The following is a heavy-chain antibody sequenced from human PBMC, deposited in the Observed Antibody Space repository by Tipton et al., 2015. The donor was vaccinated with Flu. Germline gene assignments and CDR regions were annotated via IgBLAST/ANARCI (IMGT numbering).Heavy chain of an antibody. CDR2: IYYSGST. D-gene: IGHD1-7*01. CDR1: GGSISSYY. Sequence: TLSLTCTVSGGSISSYYWSWIRQPPGKGLEWIGYIYYSGSTNYNPSLKSRVTISVDTSKNQFSLKLSSVTAADTAVYYCARLELGYAFDIWGQGTMVTVSS. CDR3: ARLELGYAFDI. J-gene: IGHJ3*02. V-gene: IGHV4-59*01.